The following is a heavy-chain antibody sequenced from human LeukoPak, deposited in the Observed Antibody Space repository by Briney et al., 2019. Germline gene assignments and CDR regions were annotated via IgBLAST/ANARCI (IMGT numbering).Heavy chain of an antibody. V-gene: IGHV3-48*01. CDR3: ARDRLTSGSYFFDY. CDR1: AFTFSDYS. Sequence: GGSLRLSCAASAFTFSDYSMNWVRQAPGKGLEWISYISGRSSTIYCADSVRGRFTISRDNAKNSMYLQMNSLRAEDTAVYYCARDRLTSGSYFFDYWGQGTLVTVSS. CDR2: ISGRSSTI. J-gene: IGHJ4*02. D-gene: IGHD1-26*01.